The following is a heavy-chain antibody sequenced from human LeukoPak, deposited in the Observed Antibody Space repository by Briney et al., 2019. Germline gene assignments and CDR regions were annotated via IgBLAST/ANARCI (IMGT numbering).Heavy chain of an antibody. CDR3: ARDPCHGALDY. CDR1: GFSFSSYA. Sequence: PGGSLRLSCAASGFSFSSYAMSWVRQAPGKGLEWVSGISGNGGSTNYADSAKGRFTISRDNSKNTLYLQMNSLRAEDTAVYYCARDPCHGALDYWGQGALVTVSS. D-gene: IGHD2-2*01. J-gene: IGHJ4*02. V-gene: IGHV3-23*01. CDR2: ISGNGGST.